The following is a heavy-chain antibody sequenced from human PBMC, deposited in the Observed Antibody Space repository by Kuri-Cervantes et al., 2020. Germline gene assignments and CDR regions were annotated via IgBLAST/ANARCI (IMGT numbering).Heavy chain of an antibody. CDR1: GDFMANFY. Sequence: SETLSLTCTVSGDFMANFYWSWIRQHPGKGLEWIGYIYYSGSTYYNPSLKSRVTISVDTSKNQFSLKLSSVTAADTAVYYCARESGYDPGDNWFDPWGQGTLVTVSS. J-gene: IGHJ5*02. CDR3: ARESGYDPGDNWFDP. CDR2: IYYSGST. V-gene: IGHV4-31*03. D-gene: IGHD5-12*01.